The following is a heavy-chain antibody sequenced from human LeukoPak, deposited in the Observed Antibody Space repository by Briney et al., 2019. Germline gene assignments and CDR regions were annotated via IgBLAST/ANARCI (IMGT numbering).Heavy chain of an antibody. D-gene: IGHD5-12*01. J-gene: IGHJ4*02. CDR1: GFTFSDYA. Sequence: GGSLRLSCAASGFTFSDYAMSWVRQAPGKGLEWVSAISDSGGSTYYADSVKGRFTISRDNSKNTLYLQMNSLRAEDTAIYYCAKTSRGNSGYDSPFDYWGQGTLVTVSS. V-gene: IGHV3-23*01. CDR2: ISDSGGST. CDR3: AKTSRGNSGYDSPFDY.